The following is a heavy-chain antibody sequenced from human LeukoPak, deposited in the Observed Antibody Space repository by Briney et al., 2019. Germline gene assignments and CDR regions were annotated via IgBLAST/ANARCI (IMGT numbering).Heavy chain of an antibody. D-gene: IGHD1-26*01. CDR2: VYTSGST. V-gene: IGHV4-4*07. Sequence: SETLSLTCTVSGGSISSYYWSWIRQPAGKGLEWIGRVYTSGSTNYNPSLKSRVTMSVDTSKNQFSLKLSSVTAADTAVYYCARGQWELQPLDYWGQGTLVTVSS. CDR3: ARGQWELQPLDY. CDR1: GGSISSYY. J-gene: IGHJ4*02.